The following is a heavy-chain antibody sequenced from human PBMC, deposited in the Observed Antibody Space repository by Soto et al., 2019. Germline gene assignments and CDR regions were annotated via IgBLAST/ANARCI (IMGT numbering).Heavy chain of an antibody. V-gene: IGHV3-33*08. CDR2: IWFEGSNK. CDR1: GFIFSNYG. CDR3: ARDRGSADDFWSGRGWFDP. J-gene: IGHJ5*02. D-gene: IGHD3-3*01. Sequence: VQLVESGGDLVKPGGSLRLSCAASGFIFSNYGMHWVRQAPGKGLEWVAVIWFEGSNKYYTDSVKGRFTISRDNSKNTLYLQMNSLRAEDTAVYYCARDRGSADDFWSGRGWFDPWGQGTLVTVSS.